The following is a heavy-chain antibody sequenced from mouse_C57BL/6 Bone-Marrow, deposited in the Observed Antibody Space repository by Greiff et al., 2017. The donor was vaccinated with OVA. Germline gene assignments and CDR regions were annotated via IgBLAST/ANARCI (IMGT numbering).Heavy chain of an antibody. CDR3: ARQVYYYGSSYPAWFAY. CDR2: ISSGGSYT. V-gene: IGHV5-6*01. CDR1: GFTFSSYG. D-gene: IGHD1-1*01. J-gene: IGHJ3*01. Sequence: EVQGVESGGDLVKPGGSLKLSCAASGFTFSSYGMSWVRQTPDKRLEWVATISSGGSYTYYPDSVKGRFTISRDNAKNTLYLQMSSLKSEDTAMYYCARQVYYYGSSYPAWFAYWGQGTLVTVSA.